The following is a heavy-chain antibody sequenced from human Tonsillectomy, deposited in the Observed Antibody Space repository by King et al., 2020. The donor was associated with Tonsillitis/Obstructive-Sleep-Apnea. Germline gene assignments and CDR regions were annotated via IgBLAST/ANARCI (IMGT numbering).Heavy chain of an antibody. CDR2: IGSTSSTI. CDR1: GFTFSSYT. D-gene: IGHD1-1*01. V-gene: IGHV3-48*02. Sequence: VQLVESGGGLVQPGGSLRLSCAASGFTFSSYTMNWVRQAPGKGLEWGSYIGSTSSTIYYADSVKGRFTISRDNAKNSLYLQMNSLRDEDTAVYYCASDGTTGYYYYYMDVWGKGTTVTVSS. J-gene: IGHJ6*03. CDR3: ASDGTTGYYYYYMDV.